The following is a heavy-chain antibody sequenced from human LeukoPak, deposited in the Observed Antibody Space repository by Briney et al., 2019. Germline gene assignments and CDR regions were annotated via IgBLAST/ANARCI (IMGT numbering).Heavy chain of an antibody. CDR3: ARHVDYYDSSGLLNYYYGMDV. D-gene: IGHD3-22*01. CDR2: IYYSGST. J-gene: IGHJ6*02. CDR1: GGSISSYY. Sequence: SETLSLTCTVSGGSISSYYWSWIRQPPGKGLEWIGYIYYSGSTNYNPSLKSRVTISVDTSKNQFSLKLSSVTAADTAVYYCARHVDYYDSSGLLNYYYGMDVWGQGTMVTVSS. V-gene: IGHV4-59*08.